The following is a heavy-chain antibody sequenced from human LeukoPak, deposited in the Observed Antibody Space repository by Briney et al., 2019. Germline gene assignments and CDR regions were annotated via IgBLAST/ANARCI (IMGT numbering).Heavy chain of an antibody. D-gene: IGHD3-3*01. V-gene: IGHV3-23*01. J-gene: IGHJ6*02. CDR1: GFTFSGNA. Sequence: GGSLRLSCAAAGFTFSGNAMTWVRQPPGKGLEWVSAISGSGGSTFFADSVKGRFTISRDKSKNPLYLQMNSLRVDDTDVYYCAKLESPYNYYGMDVWGQGTTVTVS. CDR3: AKLESPYNYYGMDV. CDR2: ISGSGGST.